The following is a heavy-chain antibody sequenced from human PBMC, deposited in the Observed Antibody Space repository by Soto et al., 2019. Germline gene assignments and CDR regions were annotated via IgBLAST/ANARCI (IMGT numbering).Heavy chain of an antibody. J-gene: IGHJ6*02. CDR3: ARDPVSYYYGMDV. CDR1: GFTFSSYW. Sequence: LRLSCAASGFTFSSYWMSWVRQAPGKGLEWVANIKQDGSEKYYVDSVKGRFTISRDNAKNSLYLQMNSLRAEDTAVYYCARDPVSYYYGMDVWGQGTTVTVSS. V-gene: IGHV3-7*01. CDR2: IKQDGSEK.